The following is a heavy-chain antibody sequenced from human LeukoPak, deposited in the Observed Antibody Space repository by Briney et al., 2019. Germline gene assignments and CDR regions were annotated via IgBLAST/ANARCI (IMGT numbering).Heavy chain of an antibody. CDR3: ARASSKQLAGYLPDGFDI. D-gene: IGHD3-9*01. Sequence: GGSLRLSCAVSGFTSSGDWMNWVRQAPGKGLEWVSSISSSGTYVYYADSVKGRFTISRDNAKNSLSLQMNSLRADGAAVYYCARASSKQLAGYLPDGFDIWGQGTMVTVSS. CDR1: GFTSSGDW. CDR2: ISSSGTYV. J-gene: IGHJ3*02. V-gene: IGHV3-21*01.